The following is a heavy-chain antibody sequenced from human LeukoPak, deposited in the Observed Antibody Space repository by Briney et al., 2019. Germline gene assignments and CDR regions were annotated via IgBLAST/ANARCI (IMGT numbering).Heavy chain of an antibody. V-gene: IGHV3-48*01. D-gene: IGHD5-24*01. CDR3: ARTLDGYNGY. J-gene: IGHJ4*02. CDR2: ISGSSSTI. Sequence: GGSLRLSCAASGFTFSSYSMNWVRQAPGKGLEWVSYISGSSSTIYYADSVKGRFTISRDNAKNSLYLQMNSLRAEDTAVYYCARTLDGYNGYWGQGTLVTVSS. CDR1: GFTFSSYS.